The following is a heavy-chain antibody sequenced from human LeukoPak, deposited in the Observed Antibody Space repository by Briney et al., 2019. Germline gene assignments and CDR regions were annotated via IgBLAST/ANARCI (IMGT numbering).Heavy chain of an antibody. V-gene: IGHV3-7*01. CDR3: ARVEDSSRWGTDDY. CDR2: IKKDGREQ. J-gene: IGHJ4*02. D-gene: IGHD6-19*01. CDR1: GFTFSLHW. Sequence: GGSLRLSCAASGFTFSLHWMSWVRQAPGPGLEWVANIKKDGREQYYADSVKGRFTISRDNAKNSMFLQMNSLRAEDTAVYFCARVEDSSRWGTDDYWGQGTLGTVSP.